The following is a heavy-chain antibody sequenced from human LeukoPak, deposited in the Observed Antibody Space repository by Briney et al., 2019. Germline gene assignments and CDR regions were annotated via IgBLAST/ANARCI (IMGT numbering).Heavy chain of an antibody. CDR2: IYYSGST. D-gene: IGHD2-21*02. Sequence: SETLSLTCTVSGGSINSNSYYWGWIRQPPGKGLEWIGSIYYSGSTYYNPSLKSRVTISPDTSKNQFSLKLSSVTAADTAVYYCARDHGGDYSTHAFDVWGQGTMVTVSS. CDR1: GGSINSNSYY. CDR3: ARDHGGDYSTHAFDV. J-gene: IGHJ3*01. V-gene: IGHV4-39*07.